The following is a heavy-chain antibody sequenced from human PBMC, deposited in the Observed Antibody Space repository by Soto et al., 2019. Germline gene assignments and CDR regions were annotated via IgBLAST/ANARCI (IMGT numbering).Heavy chain of an antibody. J-gene: IGHJ5*02. CDR2: IYYSGST. D-gene: IGHD6-13*01. CDR1: GGSISSGGYY. V-gene: IGHV4-39*01. CDR3: ARAAGYSSSRRNWFDP. Sequence: PSETLSLTCTVSGGSISSGGYYWSWIRQHPGKGLEWIGSIYYSGSTYYNPSLKSRVTISVDTSKNQFSLKLSSVTAADTAVYYCARAAGYSSSRRNWFDPWGQGTLVTVSS.